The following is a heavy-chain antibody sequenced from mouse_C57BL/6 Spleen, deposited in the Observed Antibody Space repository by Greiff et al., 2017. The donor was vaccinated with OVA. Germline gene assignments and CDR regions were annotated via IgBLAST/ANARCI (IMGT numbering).Heavy chain of an antibody. Sequence: QVQLKESGAELVRPGTSVKVSCKASGYAFTNYLIEWVKQRPGQGLEWIGVINPGSGGTNYNEKFKGKATLTADKSSSTAYMQLSSLPSEDSAVYFCARGGFPWFAYWGKGSLVTVSA. CDR3: ARGGFPWFAY. J-gene: IGHJ3*01. CDR1: GYAFTNYL. CDR2: INPGSGGT. V-gene: IGHV1-54*01.